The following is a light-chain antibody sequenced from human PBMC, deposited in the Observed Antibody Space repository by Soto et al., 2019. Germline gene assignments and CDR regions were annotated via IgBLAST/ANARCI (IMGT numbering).Light chain of an antibody. CDR3: SSYAGSNKSV. V-gene: IGLV2-8*01. Sequence: QSAPTQPPSASGSPGQSVTISCTGTSSDVGGYNYVSWYQQYAGKAPKLMISEVSKRPSGVPDRFSGSKSGNTASLTVSGLQAEDEADYYCSSYAGSNKSVFGTGTKLTVL. CDR2: EVS. J-gene: IGLJ1*01. CDR1: SSDVGGYNY.